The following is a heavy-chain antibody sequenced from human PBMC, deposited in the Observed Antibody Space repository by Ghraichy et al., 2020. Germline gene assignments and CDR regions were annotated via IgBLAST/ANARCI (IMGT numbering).Heavy chain of an antibody. CDR2: SSGSGGDT. V-gene: IGHV3-23*01. CDR1: GFTFSNYA. J-gene: IGHJ4*02. D-gene: IGHD2-2*01. CDR3: AKSIVVPVAIIPRDFDY. Sequence: GESLNISCAASGFTFSNYAMSWVRQAPGKGLEWVSASSGSGGDTYYADSVKGRFTISRDNSKNTLYLQMNSLRVEDTAVYYCAKSIVVPVAIIPRDFDYWGQGTLVIVSS.